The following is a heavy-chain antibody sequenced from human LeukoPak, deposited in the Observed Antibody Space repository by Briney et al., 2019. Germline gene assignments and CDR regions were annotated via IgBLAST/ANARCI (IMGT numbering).Heavy chain of an antibody. D-gene: IGHD3-10*01. J-gene: IGHJ3*02. Sequence: ASVKVSCKASGYTFTSYYMHWVRQAPRQGLEWMGRINPNTGGTEYALKFQGRVTMTRDTSISTVYMELSRVRSDDTAVYYCARVGTENAFYIWGQGTMVIVS. CDR3: ARVGTENAFYI. CDR1: GYTFTSYY. CDR2: INPNTGGT. V-gene: IGHV1-2*06.